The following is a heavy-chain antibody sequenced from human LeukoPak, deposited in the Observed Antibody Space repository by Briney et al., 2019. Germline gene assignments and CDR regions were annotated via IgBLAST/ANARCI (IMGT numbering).Heavy chain of an antibody. CDR2: MNPNSGNT. CDR3: ARAPGPLGYYYGMDV. Sequence: GASVKVSCKASGYTFTSYDINWVRQATGQGLEWMGWMNPNSGNTGYAQKFQGRDTMTRNTSISTAYMELSSLRSEDTAVYYCARAPGPLGYYYGMDVWGQGTTVTVSS. V-gene: IGHV1-8*01. J-gene: IGHJ6*02. CDR1: GYTFTSYD. D-gene: IGHD2-2*01.